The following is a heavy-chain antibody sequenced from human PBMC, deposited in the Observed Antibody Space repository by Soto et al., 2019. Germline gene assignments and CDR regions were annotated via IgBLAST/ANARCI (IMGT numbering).Heavy chain of an antibody. CDR3: ARAYCSGGSCLPPVCDY. J-gene: IGHJ4*02. CDR1: GGSISSGGYY. D-gene: IGHD2-15*01. V-gene: IGHV4-31*03. CDR2: IYYSGST. Sequence: QVQLQESGPGLVKPSQTLSLTCTVSGGSISSGGYYWSWIRQHPGKGLEWIGYIYYSGSTYYNPSLKGRVTISVDTSKNQFSLKLSSVTAADTAVYYCARAYCSGGSCLPPVCDYWGQGTLVTVSS.